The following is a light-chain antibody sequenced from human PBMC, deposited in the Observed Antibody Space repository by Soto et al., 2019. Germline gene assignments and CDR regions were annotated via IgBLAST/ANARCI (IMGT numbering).Light chain of an antibody. CDR3: SSYTSSSTKV. J-gene: IGLJ1*01. CDR2: DVS. V-gene: IGLV2-14*01. CDR1: SSDVGGYNY. Sequence: QSALTQPASVSGSPGQSITISCTGTSSDVGGYNYVSWYQQHPGKAPKLMIYDVSKRPSGVSNRFSGSKSGNTASLTISVLQAEDEADYYCSSYTSSSTKVFGTGTKLTVL.